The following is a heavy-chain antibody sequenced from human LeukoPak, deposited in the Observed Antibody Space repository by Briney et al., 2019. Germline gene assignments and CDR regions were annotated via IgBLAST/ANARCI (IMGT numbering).Heavy chain of an antibody. CDR2: INHSGST. CDR3: ARGVVSASLSY. D-gene: IGHD2-21*02. Sequence: SETLSLTCAVYGESFSGYYWTWIRQSPEKGLEWIGEINHSGSTHYNPSLRSRLIISVDTSKNQFSLKLTSVTAADTAVYYCARGVVSASLSYGGQEPRVPVPT. CDR1: GESFSGYY. V-gene: IGHV4-34*01. J-gene: IGHJ4*02.